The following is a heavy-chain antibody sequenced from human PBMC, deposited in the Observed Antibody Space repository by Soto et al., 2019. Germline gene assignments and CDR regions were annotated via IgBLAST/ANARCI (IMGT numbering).Heavy chain of an antibody. CDR1: GFTFSSYT. CDR3: AKRLQPAVGPFDC. V-gene: IGHV3-23*01. D-gene: IGHD2-15*01. Sequence: QTGGSLRLSCAASGFTFSSYTMTWVRQAPGEGPEWVSIINPSGATTYYAGSVKGRFTISRDNSKNTLYLQMNSLRADDTAVYYCAKRLQPAVGPFDCWGLGTLVTSPQ. CDR2: INPSGATT. J-gene: IGHJ4*02.